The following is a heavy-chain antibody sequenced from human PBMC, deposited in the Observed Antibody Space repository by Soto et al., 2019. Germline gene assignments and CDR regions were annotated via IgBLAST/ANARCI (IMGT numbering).Heavy chain of an antibody. Sequence: EVQLVESGGGLVQPGGSLRLSCAASGFTFSDYWMSWVRQAPGKGLEWVPGVKEDGSEKYYVDSVRGRLTISRDNAENSLFLQMNSLRVEDTAVYYCARGGSPRYWGQGTLVTVSS. CDR1: GFTFSDYW. J-gene: IGHJ4*02. D-gene: IGHD3-16*01. CDR3: ARGGSPRY. V-gene: IGHV3-7*04. CDR2: VKEDGSEK.